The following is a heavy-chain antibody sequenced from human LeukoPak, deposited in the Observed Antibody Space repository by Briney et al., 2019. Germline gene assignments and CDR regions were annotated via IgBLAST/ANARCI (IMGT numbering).Heavy chain of an antibody. D-gene: IGHD3-22*01. CDR3: AREMYYYDSSAYYQAGAFDI. J-gene: IGHJ3*02. V-gene: IGHV1-2*02. Sequence: GASVKVSCKASGYTFTGYYMHWVRQAPGQGLEWMGWINPNSGGTNYAQKFQGRVTRTRDTSISTAYMELSRLRSDDTAVYYCAREMYYYDSSAYYQAGAFDIWGQGTMVTVSS. CDR2: INPNSGGT. CDR1: GYTFTGYY.